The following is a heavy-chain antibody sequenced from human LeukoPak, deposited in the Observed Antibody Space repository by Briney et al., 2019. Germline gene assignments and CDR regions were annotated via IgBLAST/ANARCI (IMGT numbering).Heavy chain of an antibody. CDR3: ARDSSSYSPYYYYGMEV. D-gene: IGHD2-21*01. Sequence: ASVKVSCKASGYTLTSYGISWVRPAPGQGLEWMGWISAYNGNTNYAQTLQGRVTMTTDTSTSTAYMELRSLRSDDTAVYYCARDSSSYSPYYYYGMEVWGQGTRVTVSS. J-gene: IGHJ6*02. V-gene: IGHV1-18*01. CDR1: GYTLTSYG. CDR2: ISAYNGNT.